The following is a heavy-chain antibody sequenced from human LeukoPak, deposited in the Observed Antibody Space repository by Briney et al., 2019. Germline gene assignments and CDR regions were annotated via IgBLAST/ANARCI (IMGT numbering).Heavy chain of an antibody. V-gene: IGHV3-21*01. CDR2: ISSSSSYI. J-gene: IGHJ3*01. Sequence: GGSLRLSCAASGFTFSSYSMNWVRQAPGKGLEWVSSISSSSSYIYYADSVKGRFTISRDNAKNSLYLQMNSLRAEDTAVYYCATRSGYYSSHAFDFWGQGTMVTVSS. CDR3: ATRSGYYSSHAFDF. CDR1: GFTFSSYS. D-gene: IGHD3-22*01.